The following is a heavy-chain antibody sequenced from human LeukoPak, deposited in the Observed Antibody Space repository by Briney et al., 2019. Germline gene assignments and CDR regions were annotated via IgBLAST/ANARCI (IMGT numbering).Heavy chain of an antibody. Sequence: ASVKVSCKASGYTFTSYGISWVRQAPGQGLEWMGWISAYNGNTNYAQKLKGRVTMTTDTSTSTAYMELRSLRSDDTAVYYCARGGAFVVVPAAIGNWFDPWGQGTLVTVSS. CDR1: GYTFTSYG. D-gene: IGHD2-2*02. CDR2: ISAYNGNT. V-gene: IGHV1-18*01. J-gene: IGHJ5*02. CDR3: ARGGAFVVVPAAIGNWFDP.